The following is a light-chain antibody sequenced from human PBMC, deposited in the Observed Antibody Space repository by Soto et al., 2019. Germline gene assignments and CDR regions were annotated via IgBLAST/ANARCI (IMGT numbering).Light chain of an antibody. CDR1: SSNVGNSY. CDR3: GTWDSRRSVYV. Sequence: QSVLTQPPSVSAAPGQKVTISCSGSSSNVGNSYVSWYQQLPGTAPKILIYENNIRPSGIPDRFSGSKSGTSATLGITGLQTGDEADYYCGTWDSRRSVYVFGTGTKVTVL. V-gene: IGLV1-51*02. CDR2: ENN. J-gene: IGLJ1*01.